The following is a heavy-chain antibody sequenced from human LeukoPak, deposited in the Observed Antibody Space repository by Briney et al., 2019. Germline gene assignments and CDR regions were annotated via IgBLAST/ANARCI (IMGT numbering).Heavy chain of an antibody. CDR1: GYSISSGYY. V-gene: IGHV4-38-2*02. J-gene: IGHJ6*03. CDR3: ARADYSSTWSHDYYYMDV. Sequence: SETLSLTCTVSGYSISSGYYWGWIRQPPGRGLEWIGSVYHSGSTYYNPSLKSRVTISVDTSKNQFSLKLSSVTAADTAVYYCARADYSSTWSHDYYYMDVWGKGTTVTVSS. D-gene: IGHD6-13*01. CDR2: VYHSGST.